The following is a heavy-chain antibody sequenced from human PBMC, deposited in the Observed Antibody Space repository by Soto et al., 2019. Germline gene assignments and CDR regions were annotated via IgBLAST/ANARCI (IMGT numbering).Heavy chain of an antibody. J-gene: IGHJ6*02. V-gene: IGHV1-69*13. Sequence: SVKVSCKASGGTFSSYAISWGRQAPGQGLEWMGGIIPIFGTANYAQKFQGRVTITADESTSTAYMELSSLRSEDTAVYYCARGGITMVRGYNKYHYGIAVPAQGYTVTV. CDR2: IIPIFGTA. CDR3: ARGGITMVRGYNKYHYGIAV. D-gene: IGHD3-10*01. CDR1: GGTFSSYA.